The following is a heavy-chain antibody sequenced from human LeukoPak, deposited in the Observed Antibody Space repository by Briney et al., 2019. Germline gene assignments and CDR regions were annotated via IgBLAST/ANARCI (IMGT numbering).Heavy chain of an antibody. CDR2: IIPVFGTA. CDR3: ASGPPLTNDDTPEGYYHYYMDV. CDR1: SRNYA. V-gene: IGHV1-69*13. D-gene: IGHD1-1*01. J-gene: IGHJ6*03. Sequence: SVKVSCKGASRNYAFSWVRQAHGQGLEWMGGIIPVFGTANYAQKFQGRLSLTADEATGTAYMELGSLRSEDSAIYYCASGPPLTNDDTPEGYYHYYMDVWGKGTTVTVSS.